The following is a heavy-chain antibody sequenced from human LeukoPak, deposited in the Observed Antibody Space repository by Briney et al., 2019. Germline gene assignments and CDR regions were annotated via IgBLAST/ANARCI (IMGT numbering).Heavy chain of an antibody. J-gene: IGHJ4*02. CDR2: IYTSEST. CDR3: ARERINYGDYPIDY. D-gene: IGHD4-17*01. Sequence: KPSETLSLTCTVSGGSISSGSYYWGWIRQPAGKGLEWIGRIYTSESTIYNPSLKSRVTISVDTSKNQFSLRLSSVTAADTAVYYCARERINYGDYPIDYWGQGTLVTVSS. CDR1: GGSISSGSYY. V-gene: IGHV4-61*02.